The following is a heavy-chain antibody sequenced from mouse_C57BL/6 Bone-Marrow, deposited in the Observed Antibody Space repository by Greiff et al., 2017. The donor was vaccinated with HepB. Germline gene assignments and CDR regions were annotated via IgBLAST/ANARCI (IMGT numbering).Heavy chain of an antibody. Sequence: EVHLVESGPGMVKPSQSLSLTCTVTGYSITSGYDWHWIRHFPGNKLEWMGYISYSGSTNYNPSLKSRISITHDTSKNHFFLKLNSVTTEDTATYYCARDRGYDGYYVFAYWGQGTLVTVSA. D-gene: IGHD2-3*01. CDR1: GYSITSGYD. CDR3: ARDRGYDGYYVFAY. V-gene: IGHV3-1*01. J-gene: IGHJ3*01. CDR2: ISYSGST.